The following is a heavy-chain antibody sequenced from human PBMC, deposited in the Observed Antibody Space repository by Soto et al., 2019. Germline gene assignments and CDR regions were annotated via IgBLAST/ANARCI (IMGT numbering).Heavy chain of an antibody. D-gene: IGHD2-15*01. CDR3: ARAGYCSGGSCYSGYYGMDV. CDR1: GFTVSSNY. CDR2: IYSGGST. Sequence: GGSLRLSCAASGFTVSSNYMSWVRQAPGKGLEWVSVIYSGGSTYYADSVKGRFTISRDNSKNTLYLQMNSLRAEDTAVYYCARAGYCSGGSCYSGYYGMDVWGQGTTVTVSS. V-gene: IGHV3-53*01. J-gene: IGHJ6*02.